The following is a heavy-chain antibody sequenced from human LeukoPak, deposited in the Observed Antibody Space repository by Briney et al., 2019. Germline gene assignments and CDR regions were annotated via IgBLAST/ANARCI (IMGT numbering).Heavy chain of an antibody. V-gene: IGHV3-30*02. Sequence: GGSLRLSCAASGFTFSSYGMHWVRQAPGKGLEWVAFIRYDGSEKYYADSMKGRFSVSRDDSKNTLYLQMNSLRADDTAVYYCAKGGGSIGRSYYFDYWGQGTLVTVSS. D-gene: IGHD2-15*01. CDR1: GFTFSSYG. CDR2: IRYDGSEK. CDR3: AKGGGSIGRSYYFDY. J-gene: IGHJ4*02.